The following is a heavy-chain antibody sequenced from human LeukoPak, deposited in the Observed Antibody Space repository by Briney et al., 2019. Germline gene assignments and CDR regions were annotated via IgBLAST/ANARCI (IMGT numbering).Heavy chain of an antibody. CDR2: ISGSNSYI. CDR3: AKSYCSGGSCFVEYYYYYYMDV. CDR1: GFTFSSYS. D-gene: IGHD2-15*01. J-gene: IGHJ6*03. V-gene: IGHV3-21*04. Sequence: GGSLRLSCAASGFTFSSYSMNWVRQAPGKGLEWVSSISGSNSYIYYADSMKGRFTISRDNSKNTLYLQMNSLRAEDTAVYYCAKSYCSGGSCFVEYYYYYYMDVWGEGTTVTVSS.